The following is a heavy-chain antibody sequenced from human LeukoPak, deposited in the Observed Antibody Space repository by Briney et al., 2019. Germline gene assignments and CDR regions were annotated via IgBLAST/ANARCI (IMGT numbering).Heavy chain of an antibody. Sequence: SETLSLTCTVSSGSISTSNYYWGWVRQPPGKALEWIGNIFYSGSTYYSPSLKSRVTISLDTSRNQFSLKLSSVTAADTAVYYCARTTYYDFWSGSQVFDYWGQGTLVTVSS. CDR3: ARTTYYDFWSGSQVFDY. J-gene: IGHJ4*02. D-gene: IGHD3-3*01. CDR2: IFYSGST. V-gene: IGHV4-39*07. CDR1: SGSISTSNYY.